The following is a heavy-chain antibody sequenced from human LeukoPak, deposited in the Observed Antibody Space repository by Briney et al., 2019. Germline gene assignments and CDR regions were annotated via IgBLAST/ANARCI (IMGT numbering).Heavy chain of an antibody. CDR2: ISAYNGNT. Sequence: ASVKVSCKASGYTFTSYGISWVRQAPGQGLEWMGLISAYNGNTNYAQKLQGRVTMTTDTSTSTAYMELRSLRSDDTAVYYCARADIVVVPAAMSLTYYYYGIDVWGKGTTVTVSS. J-gene: IGHJ6*04. CDR1: GYTFTSYG. V-gene: IGHV1-18*04. D-gene: IGHD2-2*01. CDR3: ARADIVVVPAAMSLTYYYYGIDV.